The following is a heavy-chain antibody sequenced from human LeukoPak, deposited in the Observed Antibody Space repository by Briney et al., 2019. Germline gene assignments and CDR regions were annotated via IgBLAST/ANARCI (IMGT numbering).Heavy chain of an antibody. CDR1: GFTFSSYW. CDR2: IKQDGSEK. D-gene: IGHD2-21*01. CDR3: ARACGGEPDRFDY. Sequence: GGSLRLSCAASGFTFSSYWMSWVRQAPGKGLEWVANIKQDGSEKYYVDSVKGRFTISRDNAKNPLYLQMNSLRAEDTAVYYCARACGGEPDRFDYWGQGTLVTVSS. J-gene: IGHJ4*02. V-gene: IGHV3-7*01.